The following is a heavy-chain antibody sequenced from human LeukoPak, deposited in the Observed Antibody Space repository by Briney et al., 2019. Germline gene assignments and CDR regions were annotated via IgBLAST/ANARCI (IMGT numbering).Heavy chain of an antibody. J-gene: IGHJ4*02. CDR3: ATTQKGG. CDR1: GFTFRDYA. Sequence: GGSLRLSCVVSGFTFRDYAMHWVRQAPGKRLEWVSYISTGSGTISYADSVKGRFTISRDNAKNSLYLQMNSLRAEDTAVYYCATTQKGGWGQGTLVTVSS. V-gene: IGHV3-48*04. D-gene: IGHD3-16*01. CDR2: ISTGSGTI.